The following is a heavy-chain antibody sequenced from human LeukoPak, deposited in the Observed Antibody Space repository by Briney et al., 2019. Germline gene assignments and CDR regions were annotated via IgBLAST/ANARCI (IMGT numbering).Heavy chain of an antibody. Sequence: ASVKVSCKASGYTFTGYYMHWVRQAPGQGLEWMGRINPNSGGTNYAQKFQGRVTMTRDTSISTAYMELSRLRSDDTAVYYCARRYSSLSSGDAYWGQGTLVTVSS. V-gene: IGHV1-2*06. CDR1: GYTFTGYY. CDR3: ARRYSSLSSGDAY. J-gene: IGHJ4*02. CDR2: INPNSGGT. D-gene: IGHD6-6*01.